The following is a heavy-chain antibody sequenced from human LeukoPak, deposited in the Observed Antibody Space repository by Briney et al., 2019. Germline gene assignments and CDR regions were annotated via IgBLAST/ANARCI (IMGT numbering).Heavy chain of an antibody. CDR2: IYSGGST. J-gene: IGHJ4*02. Sequence: QPGGSLRLSCAASGLTVSSTYMSWVRQTPGKGLEWVSVIYSGGSTYYADSVKGRFTISRDNSKNTLYLQMNSLRAEDTAVYYCARDLLEWYFDYWSQGTLVTVSS. V-gene: IGHV3-66*01. D-gene: IGHD3-3*01. CDR3: ARDLLEWYFDY. CDR1: GLTVSSTY.